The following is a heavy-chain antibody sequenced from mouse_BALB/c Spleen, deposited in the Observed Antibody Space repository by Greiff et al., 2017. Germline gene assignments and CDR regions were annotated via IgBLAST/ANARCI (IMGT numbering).Heavy chain of an antibody. CDR3: ARRTPATAFDY. D-gene: IGHD1-2*01. Sequence: VKLMESGAELVRPGSSVKISCKASGYAFSSYWMNWVKQRPGQGLEWIGQIYPGDGDTNYNGKFKGKATLTADKSSSTAYMQLSSLTSEDSAVYFCARRTPATAFDYWGQGTTLTVSS. J-gene: IGHJ2*01. CDR2: IYPGDGDT. V-gene: IGHV1-80*01. CDR1: GYAFSSYW.